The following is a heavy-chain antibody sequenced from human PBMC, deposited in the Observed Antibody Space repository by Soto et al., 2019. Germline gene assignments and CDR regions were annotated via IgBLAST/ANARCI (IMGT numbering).Heavy chain of an antibody. J-gene: IGHJ6*02. Sequence: EVQLLESEGGLVQPGRSLRLSCAASGFIFSDYAMSWVRQAPGKGLEWVSALSGSGSSTYYADSVKGRFTISRDNLKNTVSLQRNNLPAEDTAVYYGAKGGATRSYYYAMDVWGQGTTVTFSS. V-gene: IGHV3-23*01. CDR2: LSGSGSST. CDR3: AKGGATRSYYYAMDV. CDR1: GFIFSDYA.